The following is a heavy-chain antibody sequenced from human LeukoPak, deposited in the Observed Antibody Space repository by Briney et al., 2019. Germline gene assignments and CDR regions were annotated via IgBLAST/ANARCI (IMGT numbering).Heavy chain of an antibody. CDR1: GYTFTSYD. Sequence: ASVKVSCKASGYTFTSYDINWVRQATGQGLEWTGWMNPNSGNTGYAQKFQGRVTITRNTSISTAYMELSSLRSEDTAVYYCARGKGSRYRWGFDYWGQGTLVTVSS. J-gene: IGHJ4*02. CDR3: ARGKGSRYRWGFDY. CDR2: MNPNSGNT. D-gene: IGHD5-24*01. V-gene: IGHV1-8*03.